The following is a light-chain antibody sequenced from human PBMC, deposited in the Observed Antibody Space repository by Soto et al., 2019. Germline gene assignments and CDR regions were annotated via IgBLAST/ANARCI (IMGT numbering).Light chain of an antibody. Sequence: EIVMTQSPATLSVSPGERATLSCRASQSVSSNLAWYQQKPGQAPRLLIYGAFSRATGIPDRFSASGSGTDFTLTISSLQPDDFVTYYCQHYNSYSEAFGQGTKVDIK. V-gene: IGKV3D-15*01. J-gene: IGKJ1*01. CDR1: QSVSSN. CDR2: GAF. CDR3: QHYNSYSEA.